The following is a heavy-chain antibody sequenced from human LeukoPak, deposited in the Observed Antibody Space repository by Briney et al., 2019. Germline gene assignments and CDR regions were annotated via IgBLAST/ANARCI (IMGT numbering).Heavy chain of an antibody. Sequence: GASVKVSCKASGYTFTSSGISWVRQAPGQGLEWMGWISAYNGNTNYAQKLQGSVTMTTDTSTSTAYMELRSLRSDDTAVYYCARINMENWFDPWGQGTLVTVSS. CDR3: ARINMENWFDP. CDR2: ISAYNGNT. J-gene: IGHJ5*02. CDR1: GYTFTSSG. D-gene: IGHD3-10*01. V-gene: IGHV1-18*01.